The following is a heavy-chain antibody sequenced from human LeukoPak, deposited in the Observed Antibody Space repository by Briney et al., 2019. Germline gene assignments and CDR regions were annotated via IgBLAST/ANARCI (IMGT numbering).Heavy chain of an antibody. D-gene: IGHD1-26*01. CDR1: GGSFSAYY. Sequence: ETLSLTCAVYGGSFSAYYWTWIRQSPGKGLEWVSATSDSGGSTYYADSVKGRFTISRDNSKNTLYLQMNSLRAEDTAVYYCAKKGEAADAFDIWGQGTMVTVSS. J-gene: IGHJ3*02. V-gene: IGHV3-23*01. CDR2: TSDSGGST. CDR3: AKKGEAADAFDI.